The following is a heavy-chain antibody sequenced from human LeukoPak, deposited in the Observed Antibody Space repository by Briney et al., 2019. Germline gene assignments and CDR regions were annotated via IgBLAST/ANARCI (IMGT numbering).Heavy chain of an antibody. J-gene: IGHJ4*02. CDR1: GFTFSSYG. D-gene: IGHD5-18*01. Sequence: QPGGSLRLSCAASGFTFSSYGMHWVRQAPGKGLEWVAVISYDGSNKYYADSVKGRFTISRDNSKNTLYLQMNSLRAEDTAVYYCAKDLHHTAMATADYWGQGTLVTVSS. V-gene: IGHV3-30*18. CDR3: AKDLHHTAMATADY. CDR2: ISYDGSNK.